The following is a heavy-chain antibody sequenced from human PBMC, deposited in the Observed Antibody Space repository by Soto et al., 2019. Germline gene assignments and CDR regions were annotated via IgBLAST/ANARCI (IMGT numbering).Heavy chain of an antibody. J-gene: IGHJ4*02. D-gene: IGHD6-13*01. V-gene: IGHV3-74*01. CDR2: INSDGSST. CDR3: ARGHSSSWYIGY. CDR1: GFTFSSYW. Sequence: GGSLRLCCAASGFTFSSYWMHWVRQAPGKGLVWVSRINSDGSSTSYADSVKGRFTISRDNAENTLYLQMNSLRAEDTAVYYCARGHSSSWYIGYWGQGTLVTVSS.